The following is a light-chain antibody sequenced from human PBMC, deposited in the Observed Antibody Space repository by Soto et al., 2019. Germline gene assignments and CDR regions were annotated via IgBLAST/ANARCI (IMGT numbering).Light chain of an antibody. CDR3: QQYNSYYT. CDR2: KAS. J-gene: IGKJ2*01. V-gene: IGKV1-5*03. Sequence: DIQMTQSPSTLSASVGDRVTITCRASQSISSWLAWYQQKPGKAPKLLIYKASSLASGVPSRFSGSGAGTEFTLTISSLQPYDFATYDCQQYNSYYTCGQGTKLEIK. CDR1: QSISSW.